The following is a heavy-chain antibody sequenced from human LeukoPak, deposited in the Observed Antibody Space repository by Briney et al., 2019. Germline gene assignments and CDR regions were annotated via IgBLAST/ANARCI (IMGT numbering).Heavy chain of an antibody. CDR1: GFSVSSNY. Sequence: AGGSLRLSCAASGFSVSSNYMSWVRQAPGKGLEWVSVIYSGGSIYYADSVKGRFTSSRDNSKNTRYLQMNSLRAEDTAVYYCARDSQKGLWGQGTLVTVSS. V-gene: IGHV3-66*01. CDR3: ARDSQKGL. J-gene: IGHJ4*02. CDR2: IYSGGSI.